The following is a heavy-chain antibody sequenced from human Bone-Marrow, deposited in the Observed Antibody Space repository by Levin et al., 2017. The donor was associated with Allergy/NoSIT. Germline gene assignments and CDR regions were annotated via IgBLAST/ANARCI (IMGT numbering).Heavy chain of an antibody. V-gene: IGHV3-74*01. J-gene: IGHJ4*02. D-gene: IGHD2-2*01. CDR3: TRSGVPYATDY. CDR2: IKTDGSWT. Sequence: SCAASGFTFSSYWMHWVRQAPGKGLVWISQIKTDGSWTSYADSVKGRFTVSRNNAKNTLYLQMNSLRADDTAVYYCTRSGVPYATDYWGQGSLVTVSS. CDR1: GFTFSSYW.